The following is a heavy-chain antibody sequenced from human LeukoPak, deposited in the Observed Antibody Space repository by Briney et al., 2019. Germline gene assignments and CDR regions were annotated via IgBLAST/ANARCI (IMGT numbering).Heavy chain of an antibody. Sequence: PSETLSLTCTVSGGSISSYYWSWIRQPPGKGLEWIGYIYYSGSTNYNPSLKSRVTISVDTSKNQFSLKLSSVTAADTAVYYCARRLAVGVLDYWGQGTLVTVSS. CDR1: GGSISSYY. D-gene: IGHD6-19*01. J-gene: IGHJ4*02. CDR2: IYYSGST. CDR3: ARRLAVGVLDY. V-gene: IGHV4-59*08.